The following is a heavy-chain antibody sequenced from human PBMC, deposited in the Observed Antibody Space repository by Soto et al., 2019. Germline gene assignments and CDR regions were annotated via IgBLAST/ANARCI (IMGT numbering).Heavy chain of an antibody. CDR1: GLTFTAYC. CDR3: TWERAKFDT. J-gene: IGHJ5*02. Sequence: GGSLRLSCVASGLTFTAYCMTWLRQAPGKWLEWVSNIKQDGSEKYYVDSVKGRFTISRDDAENSLYLQMNNLRAEDPAVNYCTWERAKFDTLRQGXPGTV. V-gene: IGHV3-7*01. CDR2: IKQDGSEK. D-gene: IGHD5-12*01.